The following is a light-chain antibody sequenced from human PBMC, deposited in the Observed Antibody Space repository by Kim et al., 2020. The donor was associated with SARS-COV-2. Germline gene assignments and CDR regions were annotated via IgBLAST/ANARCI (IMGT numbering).Light chain of an antibody. V-gene: IGKV1-39*01. J-gene: IGKJ4*01. CDR1: QSISTN. CDR2: AAS. Sequence: ASVGDRVTLTCPASQSISTNLNWYQQKSGKDPKLLIYAASSLQGGVPSRFSGSGSGTDFTLTNSSLQPEDSATYYCQQSNSTPLTFGGGTKVDIK. CDR3: QQSNSTPLT.